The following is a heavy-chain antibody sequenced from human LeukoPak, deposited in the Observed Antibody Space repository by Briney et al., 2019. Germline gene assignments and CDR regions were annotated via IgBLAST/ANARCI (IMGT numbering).Heavy chain of an antibody. CDR1: GFTFSSYS. CDR2: ISSSSSYI. CDR3: ARVTSDVLLWFGELLYRANWFDP. Sequence: GGSLRLSCAASGFTFSSYSMNWVRQAPGKGLEWVSSISSSSSYIYYADSVKGRFTISRDNAKNSLYLQMNSLRAEDTAVYYCARVTSDVLLWFGELLYRANWFDPWGQGTLVTVSS. J-gene: IGHJ5*02. D-gene: IGHD3-10*01. V-gene: IGHV3-21*01.